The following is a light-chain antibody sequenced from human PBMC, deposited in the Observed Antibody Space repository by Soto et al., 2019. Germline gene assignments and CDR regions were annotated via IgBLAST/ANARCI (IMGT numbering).Light chain of an antibody. J-gene: IGKJ4*01. CDR3: QQYNEWPRT. Sequence: EIVMTQSPATLSVSPGERATLSCRASQSVSNNLAWYQQKPGQAPRLLIYHASTGATGIPARFSGSGSGTELTLTISSVQSEDFVVYYCQQYNEWPRTFGGGTKVEIK. CDR2: HAS. CDR1: QSVSNN. V-gene: IGKV3-15*01.